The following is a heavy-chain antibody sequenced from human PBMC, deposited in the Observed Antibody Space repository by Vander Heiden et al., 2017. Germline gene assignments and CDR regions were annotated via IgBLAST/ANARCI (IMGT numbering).Heavy chain of an antibody. J-gene: IGHJ5*02. CDR2: SSGYNGNT. D-gene: IGHD6-13*01. V-gene: IGHV1-18*01. Sequence: QAQLAPSGAEVKKPGAPVKDSCRASGYTFSTYGISWVRQAPGQGPGWMGWSSGYNGNTKNAQRLQGRITVTIDSSTDTAYMERRSLKSDDTAVYYWAREASSWRGAHWFDPGGQGTRGTVSS. CDR3: AREASSWRGAHWFDP. CDR1: GYTFSTYG.